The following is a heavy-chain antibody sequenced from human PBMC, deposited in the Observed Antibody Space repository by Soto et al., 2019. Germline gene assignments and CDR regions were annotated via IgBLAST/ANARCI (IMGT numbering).Heavy chain of an antibody. CDR3: ARVHRPTYWFDP. J-gene: IGHJ5*02. CDR1: GGSISSGGYS. V-gene: IGHV4-30-2*01. Sequence: SETLSLTCAVSGGSISSGGYSWSWIRQPPGKGLEWIGYIYYSGSTYYNPSLKSRVTISVDRSKNQFSLKLSSVTAADPAVYFGARVHRPTYWFDPWGQGTLVTVSS. D-gene: IGHD2-21*01. CDR2: IYYSGST.